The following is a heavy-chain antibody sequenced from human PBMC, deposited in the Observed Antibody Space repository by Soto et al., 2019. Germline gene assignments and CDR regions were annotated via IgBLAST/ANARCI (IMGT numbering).Heavy chain of an antibody. Sequence: EVQLVESGGDLVQPGGSPRLSCAASGFTVSNNYMTWVRQAPGKGLEWVSLIYVGGYTYYADSVKGRFTTSRDNSKNTLYLQMNSLRAEDTAVYYCAVYAPRHWFDSWGQGTLVTVSS. J-gene: IGHJ5*01. CDR2: IYVGGYT. CDR3: AVYAPRHWFDS. D-gene: IGHD6-6*01. V-gene: IGHV3-66*01. CDR1: GFTVSNNY.